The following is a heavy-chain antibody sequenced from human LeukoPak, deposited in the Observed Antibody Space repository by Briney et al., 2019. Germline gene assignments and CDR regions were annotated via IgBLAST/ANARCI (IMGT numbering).Heavy chain of an antibody. D-gene: IGHD3-10*01. CDR3: AREDSGGSGSSYYYYYGMDV. CDR1: GGTFSSYA. CDR2: IIPIFGTA. Sequence: ASVKVSCKASGGTFSSYAISWVRQALGQGLGWMGGIIPIFGTANYAQKFQGRVTITADESTSTAYMELSSLRSEDTAVYYCAREDSGGSGSSYYYYYGMDVWGQGTTVTVSS. J-gene: IGHJ6*02. V-gene: IGHV1-69*13.